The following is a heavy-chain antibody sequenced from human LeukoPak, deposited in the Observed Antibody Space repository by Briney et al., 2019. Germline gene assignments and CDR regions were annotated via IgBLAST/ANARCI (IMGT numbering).Heavy chain of an antibody. CDR2: IESDGSRT. Sequence: GRSLRLSCAASGFTFSSTWTHWVRQVPGKELVWVARIESDGSRTTYAESVKGRFTISRDNAKNTLYLQMNSLRAEDTAVYYCARVWGDCFDYWGQGTLVTVSS. D-gene: IGHD7-27*01. CDR1: GFTFSSTW. CDR3: ARVWGDCFDY. V-gene: IGHV3-74*03. J-gene: IGHJ4*02.